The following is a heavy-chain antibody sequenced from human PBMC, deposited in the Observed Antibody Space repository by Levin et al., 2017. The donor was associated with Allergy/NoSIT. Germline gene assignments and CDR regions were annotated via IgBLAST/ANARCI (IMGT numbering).Heavy chain of an antibody. V-gene: IGHV3-30-3*01. CDR2: ISYDGSNE. J-gene: IGHJ4*02. CDR3: ARETGSSSSSYFDY. CDR1: RFTVSSYA. Sequence: PGGSLRLSCAASRFTVSSYAMHWVRQAPGKGLEWVAVISYDGSNEYYADSVKGRFTISRDISKNTLYLQMNSLRVEDTAVFYCARETGSSSSSYFDYWGQGTLVTVSS. D-gene: IGHD6-13*01.